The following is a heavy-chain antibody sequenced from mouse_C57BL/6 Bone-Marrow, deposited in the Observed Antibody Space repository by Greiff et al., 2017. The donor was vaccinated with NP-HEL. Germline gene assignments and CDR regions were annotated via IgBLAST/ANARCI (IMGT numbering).Heavy chain of an antibody. V-gene: IGHV1-81*01. D-gene: IGHD1-1*01. CDR1: GYTFTSYG. CDR2: IYPRSGNT. Sequence: QVQLKQSGAELARPGASVKLSCKASGYTFTSYGISWVKQRTGQGLEWIGEIYPRSGNTYYNEKFKGKATLTADKSSSTAYMELRSLTSEDSAVYFCASLYYYGGFYYAMDYWGQGTSVTVSS. CDR3: ASLYYYGGFYYAMDY. J-gene: IGHJ4*01.